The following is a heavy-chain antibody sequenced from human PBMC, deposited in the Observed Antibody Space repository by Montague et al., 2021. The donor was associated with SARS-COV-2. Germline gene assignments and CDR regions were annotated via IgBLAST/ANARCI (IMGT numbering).Heavy chain of an antibody. V-gene: IGHV4-61*01. CDR1: GDSVISDKYY. J-gene: IGHJ5*02. Sequence: SETLSLTCTVTGDSVISDKYYSSWIRQPPGKGLEWIGFIYDSGSTSYNPSLHSRVTITIDTSKNQFSLNLMSVTPADTAVYYCVKGSGYPWGQGTLVTVSS. D-gene: IGHD3-22*01. CDR3: VKGSGYP. CDR2: IYDSGST.